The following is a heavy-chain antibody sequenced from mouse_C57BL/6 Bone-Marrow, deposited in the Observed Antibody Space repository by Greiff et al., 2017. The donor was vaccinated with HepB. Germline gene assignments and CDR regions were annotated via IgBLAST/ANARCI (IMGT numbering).Heavy chain of an antibody. CDR3: ARSSYYYGSSFWYFDV. J-gene: IGHJ1*03. Sequence: EVQLVESGGGLVQPGGSLSLSCAASGFTFTDYYMSWVRQPPGKALEWLGFIRNKANGYTTEYSASVKGRFTISRDNPQSILYIQMNALSADDSATYYCARSSYYYGSSFWYFDVWGTGTTVTVSS. CDR2: IRNKANGYTT. D-gene: IGHD1-1*01. V-gene: IGHV7-3*01. CDR1: GFTFTDYY.